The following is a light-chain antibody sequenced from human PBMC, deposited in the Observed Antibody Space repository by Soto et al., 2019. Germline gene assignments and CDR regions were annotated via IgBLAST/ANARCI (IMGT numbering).Light chain of an antibody. CDR2: AAS. CDR1: QGISNY. Sequence: DIQMNQSPSSLSASVGDRVTITCRASQGISNYLAWYQQKPGKVPKLLIYAASTLQSGVPSRFSGSGSGTDVTLTISSLQPEDVATYYCQKYNSTPLITFGQGTRLEIK. V-gene: IGKV1-27*01. CDR3: QKYNSTPLIT. J-gene: IGKJ5*01.